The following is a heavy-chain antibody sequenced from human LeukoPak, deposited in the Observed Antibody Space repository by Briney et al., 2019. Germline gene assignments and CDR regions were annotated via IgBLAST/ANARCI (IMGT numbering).Heavy chain of an antibody. Sequence: SETLSLTCTVSNGSFNTYNWSWIRQAPGKGLEWIGYISSSGSTHYNPSLNDRLTMSVDTSRNQCSLKLKSVTAAATAVYSCARLRGVVRGLVRWFDPWGRGTLVIVSS. CDR1: NGSFNTYN. CDR3: ARLRGVVRGLVRWFDP. CDR2: ISSSGST. V-gene: IGHV4-59*03. D-gene: IGHD3-10*01. J-gene: IGHJ5*02.